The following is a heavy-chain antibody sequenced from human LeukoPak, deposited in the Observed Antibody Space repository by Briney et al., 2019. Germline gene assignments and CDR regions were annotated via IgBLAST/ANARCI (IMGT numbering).Heavy chain of an antibody. CDR3: ARGQYSSSWYSY. CDR2: INHSGST. Sequence: PSETLSLTCAVYGGSFSGYYWSWIRQPPGKGLEWIGEINHSGSTNYNPSLKSRVTISVDTSKSQFSLKLSSVTAADTAVYYCARGQYSSSWYSYWGQGTLVTVSS. V-gene: IGHV4-34*01. D-gene: IGHD6-13*01. CDR1: GGSFSGYY. J-gene: IGHJ4*02.